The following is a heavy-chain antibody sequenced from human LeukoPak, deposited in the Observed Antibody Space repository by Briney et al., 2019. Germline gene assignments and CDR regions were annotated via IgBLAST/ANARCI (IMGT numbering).Heavy chain of an antibody. CDR1: GYTFSNYG. CDR3: AREAYGYYYDSSGYYGRSCWFDP. J-gene: IGHJ5*02. Sequence: ASVKVSCKASGYTFSNYGISWVRQAPGQGLEWMGWISSYNDNTNYAQKLQGRVTMTTDTSTSTAYMELRSLRSDDTAVYYCAREAYGYYYDSSGYYGRSCWFDPWGQGTLVTVSS. D-gene: IGHD3-22*01. V-gene: IGHV1-18*01. CDR2: ISSYNDNT.